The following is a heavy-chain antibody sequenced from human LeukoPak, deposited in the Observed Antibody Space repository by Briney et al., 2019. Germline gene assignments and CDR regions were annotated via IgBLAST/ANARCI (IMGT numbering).Heavy chain of an antibody. J-gene: IGHJ5*02. CDR2: INYDGSEK. V-gene: IGHV3-7*04. D-gene: IGHD3-10*02. CDR1: GFAFSRYW. Sequence: PGRSLRLSCAASGFAFSRYWMTWVRQAPGKGLEWVANINYDGSEKSYADSLKGRFTISRDNSKNTLYLQMNSLRVEDTAVYYCASDYVGAWGQGTLVTVSS. CDR3: ASDYVGA.